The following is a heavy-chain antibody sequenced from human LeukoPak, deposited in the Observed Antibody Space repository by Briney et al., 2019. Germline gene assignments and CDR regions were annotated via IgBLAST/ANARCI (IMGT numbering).Heavy chain of an antibody. CDR2: IYHSGST. D-gene: IGHD2-8*01. Sequence: SQALSLTCTVSGGSISSGGYYWSWIRQPPGKGLEWIGYIYHSGSTYYNPSLKSRVTISVDRSKNQFSLKLSSVTAADTAVYYCARASPLNGVHNWGQGTLVTVSS. CDR3: ARASPLNGVHN. J-gene: IGHJ4*02. V-gene: IGHV4-30-2*01. CDR1: GGSISSGGYY.